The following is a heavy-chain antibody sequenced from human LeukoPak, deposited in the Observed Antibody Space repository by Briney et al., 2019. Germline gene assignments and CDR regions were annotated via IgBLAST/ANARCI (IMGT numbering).Heavy chain of an antibody. CDR3: AKDRDIFDY. CDR1: GFTFSSYS. V-gene: IGHV3-23*01. J-gene: IGHJ4*02. CDR2: ISGSGGRT. Sequence: GGSLRLSCAASGFTFSSYSMNWVRQAPGKGLEWVSAISGSGGRTYSADSVKGRFTISRDNSKNTVYLQMNSLRVEDTALYYCAKDRDIFDYWGQGTLVTVSS.